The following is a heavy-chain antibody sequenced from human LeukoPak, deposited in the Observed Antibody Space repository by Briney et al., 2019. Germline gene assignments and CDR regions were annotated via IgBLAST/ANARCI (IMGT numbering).Heavy chain of an antibody. CDR2: ISGSGGST. CDR1: GFTFSSYA. D-gene: IGHD1-1*01. V-gene: IGHV3-23*01. Sequence: GGSLRLSCAASGFTFSSYAMSWVRQAPGKGLEWVSAISGSGGSTYYADSVKGRFTISRDNANNSLSLQMSSLRAEDTAVYYCARHDVAWNDVYWFDPWGQGTLVTVSS. CDR3: ARHDVAWNDVYWFDP. J-gene: IGHJ5*02.